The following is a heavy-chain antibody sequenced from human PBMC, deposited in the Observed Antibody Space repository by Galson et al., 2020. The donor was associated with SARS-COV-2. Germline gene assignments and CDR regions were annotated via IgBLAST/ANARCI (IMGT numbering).Heavy chain of an antibody. Sequence: NSGGSLTLSCAASGFTFGDYYMSWIRQAPGKGLEWVSYITSSGSTIHYADSVKGRFTISRDNANNLLFLQMKSLGAEDTAVYYCARAAGYYYYMDVWGKGTTVTISS. CDR2: ITSSGSTI. CDR3: ARAAGYYYYMDV. J-gene: IGHJ6*03. CDR1: GFTFGDYY. V-gene: IGHV3-11*04.